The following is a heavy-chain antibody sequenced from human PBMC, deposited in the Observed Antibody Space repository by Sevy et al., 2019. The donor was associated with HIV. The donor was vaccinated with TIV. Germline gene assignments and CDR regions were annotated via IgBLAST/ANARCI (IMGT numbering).Heavy chain of an antibody. J-gene: IGHJ4*02. CDR1: GFTFSSYS. V-gene: IGHV3-48*01. D-gene: IGHD3-16*01. Sequence: GGSLRLSCAASGFTFSSYSMNWVRQAPGKGLEWVSYISSSSSTIYYADSVKGRFTISRDNAKNSLYLQMNSLRAEDTAVYYCARDGGRKRVVPIDYWGQGTLVTVSS. CDR2: ISSSSSTI. CDR3: ARDGGRKRVVPIDY.